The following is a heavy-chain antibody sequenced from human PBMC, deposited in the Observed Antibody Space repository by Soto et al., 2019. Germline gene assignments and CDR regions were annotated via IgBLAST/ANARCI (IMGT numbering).Heavy chain of an antibody. CDR3: ARDGIVGSTAFDI. V-gene: IGHV4-34*01. CDR2: INHSGST. Sequence: PSETLSLTCTVYGGSFSGYYWNWIRQPPGKGLEWIGEINHSGSTNCNPSLKSRVTISLDTSKNQFSLKLSSVTAADTSVYYCARDGIVGSTAFDIWGQGTMVTVSS. D-gene: IGHD2-21*01. J-gene: IGHJ3*02. CDR1: GGSFSGYY.